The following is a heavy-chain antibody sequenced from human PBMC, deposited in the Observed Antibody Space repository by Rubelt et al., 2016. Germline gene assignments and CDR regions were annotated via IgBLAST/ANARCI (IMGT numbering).Heavy chain of an antibody. CDR3: ARSFGLVSYYYGMDV. V-gene: IGHV2-70*11. J-gene: IGHJ6*02. CDR2: LDWDNYE. D-gene: IGHD3-16*01. Sequence: PGVALEWLARLDWDNYEYSSTYLKSRLTISKDTSKNQVVLTVTNVDPADTATYYCARSFGLVSYYYGMDVWGQGTTVTVSS.